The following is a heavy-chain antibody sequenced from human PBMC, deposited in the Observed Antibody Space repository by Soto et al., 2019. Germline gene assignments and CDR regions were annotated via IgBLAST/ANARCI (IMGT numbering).Heavy chain of an antibody. D-gene: IGHD2-2*01. Sequence: ASETLSLTCSVSGASIGSGDDYWTWIRQSPGKGLEWIGYISDSGSTFYNPSLRSRLTIALDTSKNHFSMKLNSVTAADTAVYYCAKSQPPDFDTWRQRIPVTVSS. J-gene: IGHJ5*02. CDR3: AKSQPPDFDT. CDR1: GASIGSGDDY. V-gene: IGHV4-30-4*08. CDR2: ISDSGST.